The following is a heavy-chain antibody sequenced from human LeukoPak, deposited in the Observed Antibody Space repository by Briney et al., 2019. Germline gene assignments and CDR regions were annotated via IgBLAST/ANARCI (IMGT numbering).Heavy chain of an antibody. J-gene: IGHJ3*02. CDR3: ARVPYGSGPDI. CDR1: GGSISSSSYY. Sequence: SETLSLTCTVSGGSISSSSYYWGWIRQPPGKGLEWIGYIYYSGSTNYNPSLKSRVTISVDTSKNQFSLKLSSVTAADTAVYYCARVPYGSGPDIWGQGTMVTVSS. CDR2: IYYSGST. D-gene: IGHD3-10*01. V-gene: IGHV4-61*05.